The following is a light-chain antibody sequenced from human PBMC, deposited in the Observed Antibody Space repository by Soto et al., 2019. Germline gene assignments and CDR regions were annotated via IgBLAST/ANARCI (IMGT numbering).Light chain of an antibody. CDR1: SSDVGGYNY. CDR3: SSYTSSSTLVV. Sequence: QLVLTQPASVSGSPGQSITISCTGTSSDVGGYNYVSWYQQHPGKAPRLMISDVSNRPSGVSNRFSGSKSGNTASLTISGLQAEDEADYYCSSYTSSSTLVVFGGGTKLTVL. J-gene: IGLJ2*01. V-gene: IGLV2-14*01. CDR2: DVS.